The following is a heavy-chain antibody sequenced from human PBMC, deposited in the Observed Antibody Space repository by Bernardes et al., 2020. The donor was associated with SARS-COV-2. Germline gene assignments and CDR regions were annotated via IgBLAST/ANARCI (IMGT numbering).Heavy chain of an antibody. CDR3: ASPTTDF. CDR2: VYYGGSA. J-gene: IGHJ4*02. D-gene: IGHD4-17*01. CDR1: GVSISRNTYY. V-gene: IGHV4-39*01. Sequence: SESLSLTCTVSGVSISRNTYYWGWIRQPQGKGLEWIGSVYYGGSAHYNPSLKSRVTISVDTSKNQFSLRLTSVTAADTAVYYCASPTTDFWGQGTLVTVSS.